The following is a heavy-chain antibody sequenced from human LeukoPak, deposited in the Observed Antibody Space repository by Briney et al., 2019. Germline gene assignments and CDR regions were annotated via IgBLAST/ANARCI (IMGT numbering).Heavy chain of an antibody. CDR3: TRGWPASDY. CDR1: GFTSSSYW. D-gene: IGHD2-15*01. Sequence: GGSLRLSCAASGFTSSSYWMHWVRQAPGKGLVWVSRINSDGGSTTYADSVKGRFTISRDNAKNTLYLQMSSLRAEDTAVYYCTRGWPASDYWGQGTLVTVSS. CDR2: INSDGGST. J-gene: IGHJ4*02. V-gene: IGHV3-74*01.